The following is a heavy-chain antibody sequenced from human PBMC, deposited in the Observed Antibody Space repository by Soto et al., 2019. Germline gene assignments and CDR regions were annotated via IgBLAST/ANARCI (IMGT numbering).Heavy chain of an antibody. J-gene: IGHJ3*02. CDR2: IYYSGT. CDR3: ARTYDGSGPNSGGYAFDI. V-gene: IGHV4-59*01. CDR1: GGSISSYY. Sequence: QVQLQESGPGLVKPSETLSLTCSVSGGSISSYYWSWIRQPPGKGLEWIAYIYYSGTSYNPSLKGRVSISLDTSKNQFSLKLSSGTAADTAVYYCARTYDGSGPNSGGYAFDIWGQGTMVTVSS. D-gene: IGHD3-22*01.